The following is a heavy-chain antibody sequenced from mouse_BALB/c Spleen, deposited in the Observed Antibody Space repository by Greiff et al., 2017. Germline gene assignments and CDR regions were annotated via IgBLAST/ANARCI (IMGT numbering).Heavy chain of an antibody. CDR1: GFTFSSYW. D-gene: IGHD2-2*01. V-gene: IGHV6-6*02. CDR3: SYGYPFAY. Sequence: EVKVEESGGGLVQPGGSMKLSCVASGFTFSSYWMSWVRQSPEKGLEWVAEIRLKSDNYATHYAESVKGKFTISRDDSKSRLYLQMNSLRAEDTGIYYCSYGYPFAYWGQGTLVTVSA. J-gene: IGHJ3*01. CDR2: IRLKSDNYAT.